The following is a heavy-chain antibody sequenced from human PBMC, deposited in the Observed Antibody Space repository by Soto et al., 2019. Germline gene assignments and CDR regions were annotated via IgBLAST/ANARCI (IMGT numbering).Heavy chain of an antibody. CDR3: ARHSSGWFENDY. V-gene: IGHV5-10-1*01. D-gene: IGHD6-19*01. CDR2: INPSDSYT. Sequence: GESLKISCKGSGYSFTSYWISWVRQMPGKGLEWMGRINPSDSYTNYSPSFQGHVTISADKSISTAYLQWSSLKASDTAMYYCARHSSGWFENDYWGQGTLVTVSS. CDR1: GYSFTSYW. J-gene: IGHJ4*02.